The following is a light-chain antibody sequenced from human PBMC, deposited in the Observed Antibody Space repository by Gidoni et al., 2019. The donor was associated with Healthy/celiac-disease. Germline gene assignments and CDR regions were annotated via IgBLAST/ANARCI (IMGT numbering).Light chain of an antibody. CDR3: QQYNSYSPNT. V-gene: IGKV1-5*03. J-gene: IGKJ2*01. CDR1: QSISSW. Sequence: DIQMTQSPSTLSASVGDRVTITCRASQSISSWLAWYQQKPGKAPKLLIYKASSLESGVPSRFSGRGSGTEFTLTIRSLPPDDFATYYCQQYNSYSPNTFGQGTKLEIK. CDR2: KAS.